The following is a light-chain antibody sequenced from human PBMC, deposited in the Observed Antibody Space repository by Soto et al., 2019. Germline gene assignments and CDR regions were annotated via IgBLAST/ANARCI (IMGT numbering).Light chain of an antibody. J-gene: IGKJ4*01. V-gene: IGKV1-5*01. Sequence: DIQMTQSPSTLSAFVGDRVPITCRASQSVNSWLAWYQQRPGKAPKRLIYDASTLESGVPSRFSGSGSGTEFTLTISSLQPDDFATYYCHQYNSYHTFGGGTKV. CDR2: DAS. CDR1: QSVNSW. CDR3: HQYNSYHT.